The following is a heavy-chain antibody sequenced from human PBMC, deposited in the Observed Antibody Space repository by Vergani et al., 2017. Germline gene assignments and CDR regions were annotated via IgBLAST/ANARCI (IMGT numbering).Heavy chain of an antibody. CDR3: ARESSSSSSLPYYYYMDV. Sequence: QVQLVQSGAEVKKPGASVKVSCKASGYTFTSYGISWVRQAPGQGLEWMGWISAYNGNTNYAQKLQGRVTMTTDTSTRTTYMELRSLRSDDTAVYYCARESSSSSSLPYYYYMDVWGKGTTVTVSS. D-gene: IGHD6-6*01. V-gene: IGHV1-18*01. J-gene: IGHJ6*03. CDR1: GYTFTSYG. CDR2: ISAYNGNT.